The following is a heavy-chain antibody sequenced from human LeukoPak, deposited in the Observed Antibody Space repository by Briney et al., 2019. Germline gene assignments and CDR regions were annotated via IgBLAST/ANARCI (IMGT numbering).Heavy chain of an antibody. CDR2: ISSSSSYI. V-gene: IGHV3-21*01. D-gene: IGHD5-12*01. J-gene: IGHJ4*02. CDR1: GFTFSSYS. CDR3: ARGVTGSGYDLKFKTDFDY. Sequence: GGSLRLSCAASGFTFSSYSMNWVRQAPGKGLEWVSSISSSSSYIYYADSVKGRFTISRDNAKNSLYLQMNSLRAEDTAVYYCARGVTGSGYDLKFKTDFDYWGQGTLVTVSS.